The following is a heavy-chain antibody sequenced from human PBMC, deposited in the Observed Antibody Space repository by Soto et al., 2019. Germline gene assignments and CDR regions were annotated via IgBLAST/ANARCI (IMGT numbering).Heavy chain of an antibody. D-gene: IGHD2-15*01. CDR1: GGTFSSYT. CDR2: IIPILGIA. V-gene: IGHV1-69*02. J-gene: IGHJ4*02. CDR3: ARASLDIVVVVAATNYYFDY. Sequence: GASVKVSCKASGGTFSSYTISWVRQAPGQGLEWMGRIIPILGIANYAQKFQGRVTITADKSTSTAYMELSSLRSEDTAVYYCARASLDIVVVVAATNYYFDYWGQGALVTVSS.